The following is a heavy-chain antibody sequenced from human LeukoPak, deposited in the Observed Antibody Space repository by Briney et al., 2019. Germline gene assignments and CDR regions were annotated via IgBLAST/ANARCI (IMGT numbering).Heavy chain of an antibody. D-gene: IGHD3-22*01. CDR2: ISGSGGGT. CDR3: AKRGVVIRVILVGFHKEAYYFDA. J-gene: IGHJ4*02. CDR1: GIILSNYG. V-gene: IGHV3-23*01. Sequence: PGGSLRLSCAVSGIILSNYGMSWVRQAPGKGLEWVAGISGSGGGTVYADSVKGRFTISRDNRKNTLYLQMNSLRADDTAVYFCAKRGVVIRVILVGFHKEAYYFDAWGQGALVTVSP.